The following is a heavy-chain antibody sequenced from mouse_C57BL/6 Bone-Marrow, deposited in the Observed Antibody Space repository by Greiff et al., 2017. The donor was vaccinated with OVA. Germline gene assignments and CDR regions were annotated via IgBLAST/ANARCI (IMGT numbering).Heavy chain of an antibody. V-gene: IGHV1-82*01. J-gene: IGHJ1*03. Sequence: VQLQQSGPELVKPGASVKISCKASGYAFSSSWMNWVKQRPGKGLAWIGRIYPGDGDTNYNGQFKGKATLTADKSSSPAYMQLRRLTSDDSAVYFCARLRYYGRSYSLYWYFDVWGTGTTVTVSS. CDR3: ARLRYYGRSYSLYWYFDV. D-gene: IGHD1-1*01. CDR2: IYPGDGDT. CDR1: GYAFSSSW.